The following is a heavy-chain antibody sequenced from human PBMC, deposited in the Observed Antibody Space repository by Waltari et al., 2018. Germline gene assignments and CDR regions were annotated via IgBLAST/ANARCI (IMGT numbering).Heavy chain of an antibody. CDR2: VDPEDGET. CDR1: GYTFTDYY. CDR3: ATDPRYCSGGSCYGVFYYYGMDV. J-gene: IGHJ6*02. V-gene: IGHV1-69-2*01. D-gene: IGHD2-15*01. Sequence: EVQLVQSGAEVKKPGATVKISCKVSGYTFTDYYMHWVQQAPGKGLEWMGLVDPEDGETIYAEKVQGRVTITADTSTDTAYMELSSLRAEDTAVYYCATDPRYCSGGSCYGVFYYYGMDVWGQGTTVTVSS.